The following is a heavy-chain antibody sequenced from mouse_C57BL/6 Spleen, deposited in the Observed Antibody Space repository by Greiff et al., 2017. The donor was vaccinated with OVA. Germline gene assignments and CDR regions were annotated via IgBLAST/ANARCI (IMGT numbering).Heavy chain of an antibody. CDR1: GFNIKDYY. J-gene: IGHJ3*01. CDR3: TTGYYGSSRAWFAY. V-gene: IGHV14-1*01. CDR2: IDPGDGDT. Sequence: EVQLQQSGAELVRPGASVKLSRTASGFNIKDYYMHWVTQRPEQGLEWIGRIDPGDGDTEYAPKFLGTATRTADTSSNTAYMQLSSLTSEDATVYYGTTGYYGSSRAWFAYWGQGTLVTVSA. D-gene: IGHD1-1*01.